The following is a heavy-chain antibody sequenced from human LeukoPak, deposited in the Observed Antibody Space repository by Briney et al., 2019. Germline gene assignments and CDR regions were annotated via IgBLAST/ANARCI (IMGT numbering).Heavy chain of an antibody. CDR1: GFTFSTHS. CDR2: ISSGGSHI. Sequence: GGSLRLSCAASGFTFSTHSMSWVRQSPGKGLEWVSSISSGGSHIYYADSMQGRFTISRDNAKNSLFLQMNSLRVGDTALYYCARDFRTQLDGYSPPYHFDYWGQGALVTVSS. V-gene: IGHV3-21*01. J-gene: IGHJ4*02. CDR3: ARDFRTQLDGYSPPYHFDY. D-gene: IGHD5-24*01.